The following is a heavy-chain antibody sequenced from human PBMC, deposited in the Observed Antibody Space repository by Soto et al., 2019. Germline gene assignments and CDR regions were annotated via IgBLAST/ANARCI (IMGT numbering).Heavy chain of an antibody. V-gene: IGHV4-39*01. CDR1: GGSISSSTYF. Sequence: QLQLQQSGPGLVKPSETLSITCTVSGGSISSSTYFWGWIRQPPGKGLQWIGSIYYSECTYYNPSLKSRVTISVDTSKNQFSLKLSSVTAADMAVYYCATSNWFDPWGLGTLVTVSS. CDR3: ATSNWFDP. CDR2: IYYSECT. J-gene: IGHJ5*02.